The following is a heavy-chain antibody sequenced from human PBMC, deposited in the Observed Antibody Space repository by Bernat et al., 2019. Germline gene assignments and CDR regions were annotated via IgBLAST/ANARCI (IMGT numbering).Heavy chain of an antibody. CDR3: AREGSFGVVMAYMDV. J-gene: IGHJ6*03. Sequence: QVQLVESGAEVKKPGSSVKVSCKASGGTFSSYAISWVRQAPGQGLEWMGGIIPIFGTANYAQKFQGRVTITADKSTSTAYMELSSLRSEDTAVYYCAREGSFGVVMAYMDVWGKGTTVTVSS. CDR1: GGTFSSYA. V-gene: IGHV1-69*06. CDR2: IIPIFGTA. D-gene: IGHD3-3*01.